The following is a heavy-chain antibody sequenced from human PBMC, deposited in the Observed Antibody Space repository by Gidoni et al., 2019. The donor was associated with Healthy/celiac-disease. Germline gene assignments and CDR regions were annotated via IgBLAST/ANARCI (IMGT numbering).Heavy chain of an antibody. CDR2: ISSSSSTI. CDR3: ARALDCGGDCYSGPERNAFDI. V-gene: IGHV3-48*02. J-gene: IGHJ3*02. D-gene: IGHD2-21*02. CDR1: GFTFRSYS. Sequence: EVQLVESGGGLVQPGGSLRLSCAASGFTFRSYSMNWVRQAPGKGLEWVSYISSSSSTIYYADSVKGRFTISRDNAKNSLYLQMNSLRDEDTAVYYCARALDCGGDCYSGPERNAFDIWGQGTMVTVSS.